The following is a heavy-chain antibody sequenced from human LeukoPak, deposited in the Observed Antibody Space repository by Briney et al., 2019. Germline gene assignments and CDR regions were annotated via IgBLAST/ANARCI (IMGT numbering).Heavy chain of an antibody. CDR1: GFTFSDYY. D-gene: IGHD5-24*01. V-gene: IGHV3-11*06. CDR2: ISSSSSYT. Sequence: PGGSLRLSCAASGFTFSDYYMSWIRQAPGKGLEWLSYISSSSSYTNYADSVKGRFTISRDSSKNTLYLQMNSLRGEDTAVYYCAIWLQSKAYFDHWGQGTLVTVSS. CDR3: AIWLQSKAYFDH. J-gene: IGHJ4*02.